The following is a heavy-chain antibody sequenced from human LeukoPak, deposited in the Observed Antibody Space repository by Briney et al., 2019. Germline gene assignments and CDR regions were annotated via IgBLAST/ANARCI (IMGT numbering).Heavy chain of an antibody. V-gene: IGHV3-33*01. D-gene: IGHD6-13*01. J-gene: IGHJ6*04. CDR3: ARDRAAAASSDYYYYGMDG. CDR2: IWYDGSNK. CDR1: GFTFSSYG. Sequence: GGSLRLSCAASGFTFSSYGIHWVRQAPGKGLEWVAVIWYDGSNKYYADSVKGRFTISRDNSKNTLSLQMNSLRAEDTAVYYCARDRAAAASSDYYYYGMDGWGKGTTVTVYS.